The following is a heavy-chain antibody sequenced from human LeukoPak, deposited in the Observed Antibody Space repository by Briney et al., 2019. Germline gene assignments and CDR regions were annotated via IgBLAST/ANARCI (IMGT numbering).Heavy chain of an antibody. D-gene: IGHD2-2*01. CDR2: IIPIFGTA. J-gene: IGHJ4*02. V-gene: IGHV1-69*13. CDR3: ARGYCSSTSCPHYFDY. CDR1: GGTFSSYA. Sequence: ASVKVSCKASGGTFSSYAISWVRQAPGQGLEWMGGIIPIFGTANYAQKFQGRVTITADESTSTAYMELSSLRSEDTAVYYCARGYCSSTSCPHYFDYWGQGTLVTVSS.